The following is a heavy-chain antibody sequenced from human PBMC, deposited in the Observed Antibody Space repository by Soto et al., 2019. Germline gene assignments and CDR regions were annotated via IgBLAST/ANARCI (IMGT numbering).Heavy chain of an antibody. D-gene: IGHD2-15*01. CDR1: GGTSRSLS. CDR2: ITPLFGIP. Sequence: GASVKVSCKASGGTSRSLSITWVRQAPGQGLEWMGGITPLFGIPNYPQKFQGRLTITADKSTGTAYLELSSLRSEDTAVYYCARDTHSAGGWFDTWGRGTLVTVSS. CDR3: ARDTHSAGGWFDT. J-gene: IGHJ5*02. V-gene: IGHV1-69*10.